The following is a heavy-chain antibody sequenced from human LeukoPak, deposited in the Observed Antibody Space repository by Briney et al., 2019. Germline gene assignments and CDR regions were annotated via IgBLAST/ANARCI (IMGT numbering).Heavy chain of an antibody. CDR2: INHSGST. CDR3: ARGNYYYGSGSYYVGYYFDY. Sequence: PETLSLTCAVYGGSFSGYYWSWIRQPPGKGLEWIGEINHSGSTNYNPSLKSRVTISVDTSKNQFSLKLSSVTAADTAVYYCARGNYYYGSGSYYVGYYFDYWGQGTLVTVSS. V-gene: IGHV4-34*01. D-gene: IGHD3-10*01. J-gene: IGHJ4*02. CDR1: GGSFSGYY.